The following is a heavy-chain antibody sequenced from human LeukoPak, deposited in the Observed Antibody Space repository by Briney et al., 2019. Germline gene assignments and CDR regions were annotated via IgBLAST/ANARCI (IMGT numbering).Heavy chain of an antibody. CDR1: GFTFDDYA. D-gene: IGHD3-10*01. CDR3: AKDGELFPLYYMDV. V-gene: IGHV3-9*01. Sequence: SLRLSCAASGFTFDDYAMHWVRQAPGKGLEWVSGISWNSGSIGYADSVEARFTISRDNAKHSLYLEMNSQRAEDRSLYHCAKDGELFPLYYMDVWGKGTKVTVSS. CDR2: ISWNSGSI. J-gene: IGHJ6*03.